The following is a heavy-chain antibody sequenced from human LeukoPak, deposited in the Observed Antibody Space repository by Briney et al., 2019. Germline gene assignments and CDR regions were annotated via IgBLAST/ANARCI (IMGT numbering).Heavy chain of an antibody. CDR2: IYYSGST. Sequence: PSETLSLTCTVSGGSISSSSYYWGWIRQPPGKGLEWIGSIYYSGSTYYNPSLKSRVTISVDTSKNQFSLKLSSVTAADTAVYYCARHTYSYYYYGSGSSPGYFDYWGQGTLVTVSS. J-gene: IGHJ4*02. CDR1: GGSISSSSYY. CDR3: ARHTYSYYYYGSGSSPGYFDY. D-gene: IGHD3-10*01. V-gene: IGHV4-39*01.